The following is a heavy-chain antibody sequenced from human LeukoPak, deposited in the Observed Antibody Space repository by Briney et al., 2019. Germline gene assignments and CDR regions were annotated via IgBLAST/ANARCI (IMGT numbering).Heavy chain of an antibody. Sequence: SETLSLTCTVSGGSISSGGYYWSWIRQPPGKGLEWIGYIYHSGSTYYNPSFKSRVTISVDTSKNQFSLKLSSVTAADTAVYYCAREAYCSGGTCYAGPNWFDPWGQGTPVTVSS. V-gene: IGHV4-30-2*01. J-gene: IGHJ5*02. CDR1: GGSISSGGYY. D-gene: IGHD2-15*01. CDR3: AREAYCSGGTCYAGPNWFDP. CDR2: IYHSGST.